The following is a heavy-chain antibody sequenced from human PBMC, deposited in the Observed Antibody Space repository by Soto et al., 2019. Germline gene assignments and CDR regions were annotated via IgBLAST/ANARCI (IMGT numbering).Heavy chain of an antibody. Sequence: SVKVSCKASGGTFSSYAISWVRQAPGQGLEWMGGIIPIFGTANYAKKFQGRVTITADKATSTAYMELSSLRSEDTAVYYCARSSDSSSSFYYYYGMDVWGQGTTVTVSS. J-gene: IGHJ6*02. CDR2: IIPIFGTA. CDR1: GGTFSSYA. D-gene: IGHD6-6*01. V-gene: IGHV1-69*06. CDR3: ARSSDSSSSFYYYYGMDV.